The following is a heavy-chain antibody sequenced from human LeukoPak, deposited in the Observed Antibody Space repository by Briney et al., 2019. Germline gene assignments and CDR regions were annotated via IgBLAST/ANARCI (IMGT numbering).Heavy chain of an antibody. CDR2: IRYDGSNK. V-gene: IGHV3-30*02. J-gene: IGHJ4*02. D-gene: IGHD3-16*01. CDR1: GFTFSSYG. CDR3: AKGNGYAYVWGTPGLFQYFDY. Sequence: PGGSLRLSCAASGFTFSSYGMHWVRQAPGKGLEWVAFIRYDGSNKYYADSVKGRFTISRDNSKNTLYLQMNSLRAEDTALYYCAKGNGYAYVWGTPGLFQYFDYWGQGTLVTVSS.